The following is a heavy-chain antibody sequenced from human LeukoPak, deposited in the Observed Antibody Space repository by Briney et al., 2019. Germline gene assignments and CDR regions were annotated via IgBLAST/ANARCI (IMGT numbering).Heavy chain of an antibody. J-gene: IGHJ4*01. CDR1: GGTLSSYP. V-gene: IGHV1-69*13. CDR2: IIPILGTA. D-gene: IGHD5-24*01. CDR3: ARTDGYNYSADY. Sequence: ASVKVSCKASGGTLSSYPIIWVRQAPGQGLEWMGGIIPILGTANYAQKFQGRVTIIADESTSTAYMELSSLRSEDTAVYYCARTDGYNYSADYWGQGTLVIVSS.